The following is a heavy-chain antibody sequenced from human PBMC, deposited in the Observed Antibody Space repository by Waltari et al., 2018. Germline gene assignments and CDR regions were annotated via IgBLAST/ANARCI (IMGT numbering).Heavy chain of an antibody. CDR1: GGSFSGYY. V-gene: IGHV4-34*01. CDR3: ARGLDYDSSGYYLGY. D-gene: IGHD3-22*01. J-gene: IGHJ4*02. Sequence: QVQLQQWGAGLLKPSETLSLTCAVYGGSFSGYYWSWIRQPPGKGLEWIGEINHSGSTNYNPSLNSRVTISVDTSKNQFSLKLSSVTAADTAVYYCARGLDYDSSGYYLGYWGQGTLVTVSS. CDR2: INHSGST.